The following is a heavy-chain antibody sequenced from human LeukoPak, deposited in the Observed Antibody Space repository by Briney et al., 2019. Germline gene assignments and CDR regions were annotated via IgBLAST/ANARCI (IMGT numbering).Heavy chain of an antibody. CDR2: ISYDGSNK. Sequence: GGSLRLSCAASGFTFSSYGMHWVRQAPGKGLEWVAVISYDGSNKYYADSVKGRFTISRDNSKSTLYLQMNSLRAEDTAVYYCAKDYAISPGWELLYWYFDLWGRGTLVTVSS. D-gene: IGHD1-26*01. CDR3: AKDYAISPGWELLYWYFDL. CDR1: GFTFSSYG. J-gene: IGHJ2*01. V-gene: IGHV3-30*18.